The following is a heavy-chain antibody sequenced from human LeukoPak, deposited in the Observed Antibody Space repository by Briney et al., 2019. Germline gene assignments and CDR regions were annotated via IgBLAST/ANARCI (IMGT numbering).Heavy chain of an antibody. J-gene: IGHJ6*02. CDR1: GGSFSGYY. Sequence: SETLSLTCAVYGGSFSGYYWSWIRQPPGKGLEWIGEINHSGSTNYNPSLKSRVSILVDTSKNQFSLKLSSVTAADTAVYYCARWRITMVRGGQYYYYHGMDVWGQGTTVTVSS. D-gene: IGHD3-10*01. CDR2: INHSGST. CDR3: ARWRITMVRGGQYYYYHGMDV. V-gene: IGHV4-34*01.